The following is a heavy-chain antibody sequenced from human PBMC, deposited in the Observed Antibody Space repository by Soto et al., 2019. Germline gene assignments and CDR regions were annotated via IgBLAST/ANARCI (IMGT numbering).Heavy chain of an antibody. V-gene: IGHV3-15*01. CDR3: TTTRPGTNVFDN. Sequence: GGSLRLSCAASGITFSNAWINWVRQAPGKGLEYIGRIRSKTDGGTTEYAAPVEGRFTISRDDSKNTLYLQMGGLKTEDTAVYYCTTTRPGTNVFDNWGQGTLVTVS. J-gene: IGHJ3*02. D-gene: IGHD6-13*01. CDR1: GITFSNAW. CDR2: IRSKTDGGTT.